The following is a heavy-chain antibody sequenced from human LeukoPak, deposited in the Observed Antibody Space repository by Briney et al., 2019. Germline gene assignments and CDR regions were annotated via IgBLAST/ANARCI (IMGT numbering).Heavy chain of an antibody. D-gene: IGHD2-2*01. CDR1: GGSISSYY. CDR3: ARASVRYYYYGMDV. CDR2: IYYSGST. Sequence: SGTLSLTCTVSGGSISSYYWSWIRQPPGKGLEWIGYIYYSGSTNYNPSLKSRVTISVDTSKNQFFLKLSSVTAADTAVYYCARASVRYYYYGMDVWGQGTTVTVSS. J-gene: IGHJ6*02. V-gene: IGHV4-59*01.